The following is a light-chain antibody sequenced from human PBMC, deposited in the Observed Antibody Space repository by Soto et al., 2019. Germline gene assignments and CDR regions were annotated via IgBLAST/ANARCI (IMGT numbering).Light chain of an antibody. CDR1: QDIFSS. J-gene: IGKJ5*01. V-gene: IGKV1-39*01. CDR3: QQSYNSPPIT. CDR2: AAS. Sequence: IQMTQSPSSLSASVGDSVTITCRAGQDIFSSLNWYQHKPGKAPKLLIYAASNLQTGVPSRFSGSGSGTDLTLTISSLQPEDFATYYCQQSYNSPPITFGQGTRLEIK.